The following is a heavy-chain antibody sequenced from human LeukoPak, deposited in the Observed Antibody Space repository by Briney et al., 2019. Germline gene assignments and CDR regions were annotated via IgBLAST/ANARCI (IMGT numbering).Heavy chain of an antibody. CDR3: ARGSVLRYFDWLPHSYFDY. CDR1: GGSFSGYY. CDR2: INHSGST. Sequence: SETLSLTCAVYGGSFSGYYWSWIRQPPGKGLEWIGEINHSGSTNYNPSLKSRVTISVDTSKNQFSLKLSPVTAADTAVYYCARGSVLRYFDWLPHSYFDYWGQGTLVTVSS. J-gene: IGHJ4*02. V-gene: IGHV4-34*01. D-gene: IGHD3-9*01.